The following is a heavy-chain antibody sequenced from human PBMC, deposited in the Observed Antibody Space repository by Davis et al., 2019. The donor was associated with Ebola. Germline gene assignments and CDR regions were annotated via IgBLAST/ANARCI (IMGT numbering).Heavy chain of an antibody. Sequence: GGSLRLSCAASGFTFSSYAMSWVRQAPGRGLEWVSMMFDGGTTYYADSVKGRFTMSRDNSENTLYVQMDNLRVDDTAVYYCARGGGTKRYYFGQWGQGTLVTVSS. J-gene: IGHJ4*02. CDR1: GFTFSSYA. V-gene: IGHV3-23*01. CDR2: MMFDGGTT. CDR3: ARGGGTKRYYFGQ. D-gene: IGHD1-1*01.